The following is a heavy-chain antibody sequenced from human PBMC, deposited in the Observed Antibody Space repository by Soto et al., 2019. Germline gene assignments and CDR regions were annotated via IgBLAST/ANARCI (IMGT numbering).Heavy chain of an antibody. V-gene: IGHV5-10-1*01. Sequence: PGESLKISCQGSGYSFTSYWISWVRQMPGKGLEWMGRIDPSDSYTNYSPSFQGHVTISADKSISTAYLQWSSLKASDTAMYYCAISPPLGTTGTTTWNYYYGMDVWGQGTTVTVS. D-gene: IGHD1-1*01. CDR3: AISPPLGTTGTTTWNYYYGMDV. CDR1: GYSFTSYW. CDR2: IDPSDSYT. J-gene: IGHJ6*02.